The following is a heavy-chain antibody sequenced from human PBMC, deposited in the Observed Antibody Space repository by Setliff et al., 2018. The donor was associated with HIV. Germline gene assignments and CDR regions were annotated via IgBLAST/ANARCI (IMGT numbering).Heavy chain of an antibody. CDR3: ARGHEWLRI. D-gene: IGHD5-12*01. J-gene: IGHJ4*02. CDR2: VIDDGGA. V-gene: IGHV4-34*01. CDR1: GGSFSNYF. Sequence: SETLSLTCAVYGGSFSNYFWSWLRQSPGGGLEWIGEVIDDGGANYNASLKSRVTMSVDTSKKEFSLKLASVTAADTAVYYCARGHEWLRIWGQGMLVTVSS.